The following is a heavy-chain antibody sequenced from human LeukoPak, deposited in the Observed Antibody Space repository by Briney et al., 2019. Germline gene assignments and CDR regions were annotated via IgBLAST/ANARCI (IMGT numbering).Heavy chain of an antibody. V-gene: IGHV4-59*08. CDR3: ARHRYTSSSSYFDF. Sequence: PSETLLLTCTGSGGSISGYYWTWIRQPPGKGLEWIGYIYSSGSTNYNPSLKSRVTISVDTSKNQFSLRLSSVTAADTAVYYCARHRYTSSSSYFDFWGQGTLVTVSS. J-gene: IGHJ4*02. CDR1: GGSISGYY. CDR2: IYSSGST. D-gene: IGHD6-6*01.